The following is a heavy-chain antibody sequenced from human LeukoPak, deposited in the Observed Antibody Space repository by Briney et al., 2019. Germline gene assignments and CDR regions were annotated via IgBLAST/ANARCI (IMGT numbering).Heavy chain of an antibody. CDR3: ARGTPTTRDFDY. J-gene: IGHJ4*02. CDR1: GYAFTIYG. V-gene: IGHV1-18*01. CDR2: ISAYNGNT. D-gene: IGHD4-11*01. Sequence: ASMKVSCKASGYAFTIYGTSWVRHAPGQGLEWMGWISAYNGNTNYAQKLQGRVTMTTDTSTSTAYMELSSLRSEDTGVYYCARGTPTTRDFDYWGQGTLVTVSS.